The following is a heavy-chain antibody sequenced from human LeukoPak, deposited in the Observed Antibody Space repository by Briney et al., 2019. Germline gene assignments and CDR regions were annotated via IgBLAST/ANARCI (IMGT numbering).Heavy chain of an antibody. CDR3: ARVNDDDYYYYGMDV. J-gene: IGHJ6*02. CDR2: INTDGTVT. CDR1: GFTLSSYW. Sequence: GGSLRLSCAASGFTLSSYWMHWVRQVPGKGLVWVSHINTDGTVTHYADSVKGRFTISRDNSKNTLYLQMNNLRAEDTAVYYCARVNDDDYYYYGMDVWGQGTTVTVSS. V-gene: IGHV3-74*01. D-gene: IGHD1-1*01.